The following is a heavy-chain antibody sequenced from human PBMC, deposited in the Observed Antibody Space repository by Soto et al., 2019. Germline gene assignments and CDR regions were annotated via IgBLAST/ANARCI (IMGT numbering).Heavy chain of an antibody. D-gene: IGHD3-10*01. Sequence: EVQLVESGGGLVQPGGSLRLSCVGSGFRFNEYEINWVRQAPGKGLEWISYINSGGSLIYYAASVKGRFTISRDNYKDSVYLQMNSLRADDTALYYCARETSYGQSATIVGEFWGQGTLVIVSS. CDR2: INSGGSLI. CDR3: ARETSYGQSATIVGEF. V-gene: IGHV3-48*03. J-gene: IGHJ4*02. CDR1: GFRFNEYE.